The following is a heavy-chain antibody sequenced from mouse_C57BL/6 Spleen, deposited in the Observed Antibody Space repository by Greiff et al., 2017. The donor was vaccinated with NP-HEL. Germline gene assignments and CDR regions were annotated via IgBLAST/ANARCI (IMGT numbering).Heavy chain of an antibody. CDR2: IYPGSGST. CDR1: GYTFTSYW. V-gene: IGHV1-55*01. Sequence: QVQLQQPGAELVKPGASVKMSCKASGYTFTSYWITWVKQRPGQGLEWIGDIYPGSGSTNYNEKFKSKATLTVDTSSSTAYMQLSSLTSEDSAVYYCARKDLSWDYFDYWGQGTTLTVSS. J-gene: IGHJ2*01. CDR3: ARKDLSWDYFDY. D-gene: IGHD4-1*01.